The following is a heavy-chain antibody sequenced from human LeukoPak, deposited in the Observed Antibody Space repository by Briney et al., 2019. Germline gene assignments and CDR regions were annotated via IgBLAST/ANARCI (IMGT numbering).Heavy chain of an antibody. V-gene: IGHV3-23*01. J-gene: IGHJ3*02. CDR2: ISGSGAST. CDR1: GFTFSSYG. Sequence: SGGSLRLSCAASGFTFSSYGMSWVRQAPGKGLEWVSAISGSGASTYYADSVKGRFTISRDNSKTTLYLQMNSLRAEDTAVYYCARGRLGSYYPSGAFYSWGQGTMVTVSS. D-gene: IGHD1-26*01. CDR3: ARGRLGSYYPSGAFYS.